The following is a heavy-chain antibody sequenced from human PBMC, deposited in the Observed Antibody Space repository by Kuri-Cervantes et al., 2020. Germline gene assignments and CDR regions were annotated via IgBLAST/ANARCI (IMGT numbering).Heavy chain of an antibody. V-gene: IGHV3-48*01. CDR2: ISSSSSTI. Sequence: GGSLRLSCAASGFSLSAYSMNWVRQAPGKGLEWVSYISSSSSTIYYADSVKGRFTSSRDNAKNSLYLQMNSLRAEDTAVYYRATPPLGDDAFDIWGQGTMVTVSS. J-gene: IGHJ3*02. CDR3: ATPPLGDDAFDI. CDR1: GFSLSAYS. D-gene: IGHD3-16*01.